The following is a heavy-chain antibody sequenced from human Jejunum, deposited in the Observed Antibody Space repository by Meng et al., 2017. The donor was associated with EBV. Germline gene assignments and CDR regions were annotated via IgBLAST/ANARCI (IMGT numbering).Heavy chain of an antibody. Sequence: QVPLWGRRPVPATPSVTLSLPCAVSGGSISTDNWWSWVRQPPGKGLEYIGEIHHSGSTKYNPSLKSRVTISVDKSNNHFSLKLSSVTAADTAVYYCARDRGVEDYWGQGTLVTVSS. CDR2: IHHSGST. CDR1: GGSISTDNW. V-gene: IGHV4-4*02. J-gene: IGHJ4*02. D-gene: IGHD5-24*01. CDR3: ARDRGVEDY.